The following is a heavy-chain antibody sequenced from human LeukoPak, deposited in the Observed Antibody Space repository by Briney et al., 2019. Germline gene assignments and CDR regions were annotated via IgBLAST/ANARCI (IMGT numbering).Heavy chain of an antibody. Sequence: GGSLRLSCAASGFTVSSNYMSWVRQAPGRGLEWVSVIYSGGNTYYADSVKGRFTISRDNSKNTLYLQMNNLRGEDTAVYYCARDYGSSSWFPFDYWGQGTLVTVSS. J-gene: IGHJ4*02. CDR1: GFTVSSNY. D-gene: IGHD6-13*01. CDR2: IYSGGNT. V-gene: IGHV3-53*01. CDR3: ARDYGSSSWFPFDY.